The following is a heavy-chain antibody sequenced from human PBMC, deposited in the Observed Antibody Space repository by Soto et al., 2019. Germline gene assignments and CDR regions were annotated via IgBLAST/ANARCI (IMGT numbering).Heavy chain of an antibody. V-gene: IGHV3-23*01. Sequence: ESLKISCSASGFIFSSSVMSWVRQPPGEGREWVSSISGSGGATYYADSVKGRFTISRDNSKNTLFLQMNTLRAEDTALYYCAKAGQDFGLARPGNSFDPSGQGTLGTVSS. CDR1: GFIFSSSV. CDR2: ISGSGGAT. J-gene: IGHJ5*01. D-gene: IGHD2-8*02. CDR3: AKAGQDFGLARPGNSFDP.